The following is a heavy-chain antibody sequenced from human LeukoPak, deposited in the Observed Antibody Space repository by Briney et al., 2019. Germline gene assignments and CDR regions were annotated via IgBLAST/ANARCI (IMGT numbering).Heavy chain of an antibody. D-gene: IGHD6-19*01. CDR1: GGSISSYY. J-gene: IGHJ6*02. CDR3: ARHTYSSGWYYYYGMDV. V-gene: IGHV4-59*08. Sequence: TASETLSLTCTVSGGSISSYYWSWIRQPPGKGLEWIGYIYYSGSINYNPSLKSRVTISVDTSKNQFSLKLSSVTAADTAVYYCARHTYSSGWYYYYGMDVWGQGTTATVSS. CDR2: IYYSGSI.